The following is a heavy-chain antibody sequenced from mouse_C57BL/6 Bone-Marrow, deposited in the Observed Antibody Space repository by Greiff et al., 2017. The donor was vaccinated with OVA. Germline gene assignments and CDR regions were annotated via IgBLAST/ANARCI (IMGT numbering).Heavy chain of an antibody. CDR1: GYTFTSYW. Sequence: VQLQQPGAELVRPGTSVKLSCKASGYTFTSYWMHWVKQRPGQGLEWIGVIDPSDSYTNYNQKFKGKATLTVDTSSSTAYLQLISLTSEDSAVYCCTGDGFPRFAYGGQGTRVTVSA. CDR2: IDPSDSYT. J-gene: IGHJ3*01. CDR3: TGDGFPRFAY. V-gene: IGHV1-59*01. D-gene: IGHD2-3*01.